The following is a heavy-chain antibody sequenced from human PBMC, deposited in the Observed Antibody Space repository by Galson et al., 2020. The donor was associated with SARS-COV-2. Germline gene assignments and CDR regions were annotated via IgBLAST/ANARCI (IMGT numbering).Heavy chain of an antibody. CDR1: GYTFTGYY. D-gene: IGHD2-8*01. Sequence: ASVKVSCKASGYTFTGYYMHWVRQAPGQGLEWMGWINPNSGGTNYAQKFQGRVTMTRDTSISTAYMELSRLRSDDTAVYYCAREGWDNRILDSMGYWGQGTLVTVSS. CDR2: INPNSGGT. V-gene: IGHV1-2*02. CDR3: AREGWDNRILDSMGY. J-gene: IGHJ4*02.